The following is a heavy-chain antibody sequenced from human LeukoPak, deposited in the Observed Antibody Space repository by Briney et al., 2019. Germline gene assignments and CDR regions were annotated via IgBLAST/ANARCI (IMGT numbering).Heavy chain of an antibody. V-gene: IGHV4-59*06. J-gene: IGHJ5*02. D-gene: IGHD6-13*01. CDR1: GGSINSYY. Sequence: SETLSLTCSVSGGSINSYYWSWIRQHPGKGLEWIGYIYYSGSTYYNPSLKSRVTISVDTSKNQFSLKLSSVTAADTAVYYCARYSSSQKSWFDPWGQGTLVTVSS. CDR3: ARYSSSQKSWFDP. CDR2: IYYSGST.